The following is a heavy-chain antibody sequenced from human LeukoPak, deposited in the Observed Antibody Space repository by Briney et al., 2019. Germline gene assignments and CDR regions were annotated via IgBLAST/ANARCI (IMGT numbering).Heavy chain of an antibody. V-gene: IGHV3-21*01. D-gene: IGHD2-21*01. CDR1: GFTFSSYS. J-gene: IGHJ4*02. Sequence: PGGSLRLSCAASGFTFSSYSMNWVRQAPGKGLEWASSISSSSYIYYADSVKGRFTISRDNAKNSLYLQMNSLRAEDTAVYYCARVPRGIPRDYWGQGTLVTVSS. CDR3: ARVPRGIPRDY. CDR2: ISSSSYI.